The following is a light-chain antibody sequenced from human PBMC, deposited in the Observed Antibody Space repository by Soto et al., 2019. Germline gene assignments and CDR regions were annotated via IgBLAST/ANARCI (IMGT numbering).Light chain of an antibody. V-gene: IGLV2-14*03. CDR1: TSDVGAYNY. CDR2: DVT. Sequence: QSVLTQPGSVSGSLGQTITISGTGTTSDVGAYNYVSWYQQHPGKAPQLVIYDVTNRPSGVSNRFSGSKSGNTASLTISGLQADDEADYCCSSYTSSSTLVFGGGTNSPS. J-gene: IGLJ3*02. CDR3: SSYTSSSTLV.